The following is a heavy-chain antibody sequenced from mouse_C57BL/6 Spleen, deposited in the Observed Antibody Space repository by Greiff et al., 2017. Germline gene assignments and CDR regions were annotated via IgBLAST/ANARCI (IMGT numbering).Heavy chain of an antibody. V-gene: IGHV14-3*01. J-gene: IGHJ2*01. Sequence: VQLQQSVAELVRPGASVKLSCTASGFNIKNPYMHWVKQRPEQGLEWIGRIDPANGNTKYAPKFQGKATITADTSSNTAYLQLSSLTSEDTAIYYCASLVSNLDYWGQGTTLTVSS. D-gene: IGHD6-2*01. CDR1: GFNIKNPY. CDR3: ASLVSNLDY. CDR2: IDPANGNT.